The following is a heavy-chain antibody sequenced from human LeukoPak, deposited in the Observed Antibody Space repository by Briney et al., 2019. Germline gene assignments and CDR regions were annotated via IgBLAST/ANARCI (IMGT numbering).Heavy chain of an antibody. Sequence: GGSLRLSCAASGFTCSSYWMSWVRQAPGKGLEWVANINQDGSEKYYVDSVKGRFTISRDNAKNSLYLQFNSLRAEDTAVYYCATNPKSRAGFFDFWGQGTLVTVSS. CDR1: GFTCSSYW. CDR3: ATNPKSRAGFFDF. J-gene: IGHJ4*02. V-gene: IGHV3-7*02. D-gene: IGHD5-24*01. CDR2: INQDGSEK.